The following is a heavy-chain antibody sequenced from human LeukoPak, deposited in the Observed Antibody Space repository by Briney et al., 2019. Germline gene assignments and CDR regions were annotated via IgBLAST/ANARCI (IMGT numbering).Heavy chain of an antibody. CDR3: ARGGWSSTDFDY. D-gene: IGHD2-2*01. J-gene: IGHJ4*02. CDR1: GGSISSGGYY. V-gene: IGHV4-31*03. CDR2: ICYSGST. Sequence: SQTLSLTCTVSGGSISSGGYYWSWIRQHPGTGLEWIGYICYSGSTYYNPSLKSRVTISVDTSKNQFSLKLSSVTAADTAVYYCARGGWSSTDFDYWGQGTLVTVSS.